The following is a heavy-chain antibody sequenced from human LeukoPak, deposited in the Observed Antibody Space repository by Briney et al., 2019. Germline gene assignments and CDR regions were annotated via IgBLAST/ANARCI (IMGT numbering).Heavy chain of an antibody. CDR1: GFTFSSYG. V-gene: IGHV3-20*01. CDR3: ARNGGSGSYYQYYYYMDV. J-gene: IGHJ6*03. D-gene: IGHD3-10*01. Sequence: TGGSLRLSCAASGFTFSSYGMSWVRQAPGKGLEWVSGINWNGGSTGYADSVKGRFTISRDNAKNSLYLQMNSLRAEDTALYHCARNGGSGSYYQYYYYMDVWGKGTTVTISS. CDR2: INWNGGST.